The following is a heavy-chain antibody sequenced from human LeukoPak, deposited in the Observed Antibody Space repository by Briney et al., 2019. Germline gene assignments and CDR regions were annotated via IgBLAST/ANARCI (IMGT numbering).Heavy chain of an antibody. J-gene: IGHJ4*02. CDR1: GFTFSGYS. V-gene: IGHV3-48*02. Sequence: GGSPRLSCAASGFTFSGYSMIWVRQAPGKGLEWVSYISSSSSTTYYADSVKGRFTISRDNAKNSLYLHMNSLRDADTAVYYCAKDEWQWLAIDHWGQGTLLTVSS. D-gene: IGHD6-19*01. CDR3: AKDEWQWLAIDH. CDR2: ISSSSSTT.